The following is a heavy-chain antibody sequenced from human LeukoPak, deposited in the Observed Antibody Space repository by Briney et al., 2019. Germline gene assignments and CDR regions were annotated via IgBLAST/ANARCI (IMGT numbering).Heavy chain of an antibody. Sequence: GGSLRLSCAASGFTFSDYNMNWVRQAPGQGLEWLSHIGGRTSTTYYADSVKGRFTISRDNAKNSLYLQMNGLSDEDTAVYYCARDRVYYMDVWGKGTTVTISS. J-gene: IGHJ6*03. CDR3: ARDRVYYMDV. CDR2: IGGRTSTT. CDR1: GFTFSDYN. V-gene: IGHV3-48*02.